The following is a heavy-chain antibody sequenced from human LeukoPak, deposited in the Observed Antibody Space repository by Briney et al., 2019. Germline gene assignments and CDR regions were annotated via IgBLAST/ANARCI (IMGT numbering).Heavy chain of an antibody. D-gene: IGHD4-17*01. CDR2: VDPEDGET. V-gene: IGHV1-69-2*01. CDR3: ATITESYGDYVLYYFDY. CDR1: GYTFTDYY. J-gene: IGHJ4*02. Sequence: ASVKASCKVSGYTFTDYYMHWVQQAPGKGLEWMGLVDPEDGETIYAEKFQGRVTITADTSTDTAYMELSSLRSEDTAVYYCATITESYGDYVLYYFDYWGQGTLVTVSS.